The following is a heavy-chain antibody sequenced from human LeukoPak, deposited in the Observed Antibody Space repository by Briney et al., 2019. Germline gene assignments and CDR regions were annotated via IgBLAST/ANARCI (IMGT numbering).Heavy chain of an antibody. Sequence: KPSETLSLTCSFSGGSISNYYWSWVRQPPGKGLEWIGYIYYSGSTDYNPSLKSRVTISIDTSKNHFSLRLSPVTAADTASYYCARGYAYGPNYYFDYWGQGTLVTVSS. J-gene: IGHJ4*02. CDR3: ARGYAYGPNYYFDY. V-gene: IGHV4-59*01. CDR1: GGSISNYY. D-gene: IGHD5-18*01. CDR2: IYYSGST.